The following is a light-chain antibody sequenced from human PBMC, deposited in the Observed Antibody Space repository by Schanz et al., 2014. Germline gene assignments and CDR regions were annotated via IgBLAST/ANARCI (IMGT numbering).Light chain of an antibody. V-gene: IGLV2-14*02. J-gene: IGLJ3*02. CDR3: SSYTSSSTLGV. CDR1: SSDVGGYNL. Sequence: QSALTQPASVSGSPGQSITISCTGTSSDVGGYNLVSWYQQHPGKAPKLMIYDVSNRPSGVSNRFSGSKSGNAASLTISGLPPEDEADYYCSSYTSSSTLGVFGGGTNLTVL. CDR2: DVS.